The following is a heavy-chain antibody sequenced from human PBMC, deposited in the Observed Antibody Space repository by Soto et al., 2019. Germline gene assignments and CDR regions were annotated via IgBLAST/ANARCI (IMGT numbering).Heavy chain of an antibody. CDR3: ARGGLGYCSGSCPNNWFDP. Sequence: QIQLVQSGAEVKKPGASVKVSCKASGYIFTNFGISWVRQAPGQGLEWMGWISPYNGDTSYAQKLQGRVTMTIDTSTTTGYMELRSLGSDDTAVYYCARGGLGYCSGSCPNNWFDPWGQGTLVTVSP. V-gene: IGHV1-18*01. D-gene: IGHD2-15*01. J-gene: IGHJ5*02. CDR2: ISPYNGDT. CDR1: GYIFTNFG.